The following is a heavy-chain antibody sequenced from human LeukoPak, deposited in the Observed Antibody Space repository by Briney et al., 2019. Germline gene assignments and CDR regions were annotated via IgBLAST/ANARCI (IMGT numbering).Heavy chain of an antibody. CDR1: GYTFTSYD. CDR3: ARGRGDRVATIEDDETEDWYFDL. CDR2: MNPNSGNT. V-gene: IGHV1-8*01. J-gene: IGHJ2*01. D-gene: IGHD5-12*01. Sequence: ASVKVSCKASGYTFTSYDINWVRQATGQGLEWMGWMNPNSGNTGYAQKFQGRVTMTRNTSISTAYMELSSLRSEDTAVYYCARGRGDRVATIEDDETEDWYFDLWGRGTLVTVSS.